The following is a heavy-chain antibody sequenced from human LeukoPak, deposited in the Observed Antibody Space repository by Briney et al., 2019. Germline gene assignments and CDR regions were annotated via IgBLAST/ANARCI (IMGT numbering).Heavy chain of an antibody. CDR1: GFTFSGYS. CDR3: ARGDHHDDKVVGIDY. CDR2: ISTRNTI. Sequence: GGSLRLSCEVSGFTFSGYSLNWVCQAPGKGLEWLSYISTRNTIYYGDSVKGRFTISRDNAKNSLFLQMNSLRAEDTALYYCARGDHHDDKVVGIDYWGQGTLVTVSS. D-gene: IGHD1-14*01. J-gene: IGHJ4*02. V-gene: IGHV3-48*01.